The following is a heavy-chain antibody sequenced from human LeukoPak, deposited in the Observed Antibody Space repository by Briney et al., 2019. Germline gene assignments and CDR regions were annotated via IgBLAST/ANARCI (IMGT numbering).Heavy chain of an antibody. J-gene: IGHJ4*02. V-gene: IGHV3-7*02. CDR1: GVTFSSYW. CDR3: AYRVVCFDY. CDR2: IIGDGSKK. Sequence: GGSLRLSCEASGVTFSSYWMHWVRQAPGKGLEWVADIIGDGSKKYYADSVKGRFTISRDNAENSLYLQMNSLRDEDTAVYYCAYRVVCFDYWGQGTLVTVPS. D-gene: IGHD2-2*01.